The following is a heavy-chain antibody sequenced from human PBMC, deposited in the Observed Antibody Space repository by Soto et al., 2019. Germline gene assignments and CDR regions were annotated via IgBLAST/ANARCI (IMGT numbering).Heavy chain of an antibody. CDR1: GYSFTDYH. D-gene: IGHD2-8*01. J-gene: IGHJ6*02. V-gene: IGHV1-2*04. Sequence: ASVKVSCNASGYSFTDYHIHRVLQSPGQGLELLGRINPKSGGTSTAQKFQGWVTMTTDTSISTASMELTRLTSDDTAIYYCARGDSTDCSNGVCSFFYNHDMDVWGQGTTVTVSS. CDR2: INPKSGGT. CDR3: ARGDSTDCSNGVCSFFYNHDMDV.